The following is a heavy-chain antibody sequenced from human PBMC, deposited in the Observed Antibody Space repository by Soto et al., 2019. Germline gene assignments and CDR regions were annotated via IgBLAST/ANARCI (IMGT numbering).Heavy chain of an antibody. V-gene: IGHV4-59*01. J-gene: IGHJ4*02. CDR3: ARRLNPDFDY. D-gene: IGHD2-8*01. CDR2: IHYSGST. CDR1: GGSISGYY. Sequence: QVQLQESGPGLVKPSETLSLTCTVSGGSISGYYWSWIRQPPGKGLEWIGYIHYSGSTSYNPSLKSRVTISVDTSKNQFSLKLSSVPAADTAVYYCARRLNPDFDYWGQGALVTVSS.